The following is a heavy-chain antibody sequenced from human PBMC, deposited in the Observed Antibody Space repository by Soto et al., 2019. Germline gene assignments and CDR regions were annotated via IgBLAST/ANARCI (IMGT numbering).Heavy chain of an antibody. J-gene: IGHJ5*02. CDR1: GGSFSGYY. CDR2: INHSGST. Sequence: LSLTCAVYGGSFSGYYWSWIRQPPGKGLEWIGEINHSGSTNYNPSLKSRVTISVDTSKNQFSLKLSSVTAADTAVYYCARAAKKFRSSNWFDPWGQGTLVTVSS. V-gene: IGHV4-34*01. CDR3: ARAAKKFRSSNWFDP.